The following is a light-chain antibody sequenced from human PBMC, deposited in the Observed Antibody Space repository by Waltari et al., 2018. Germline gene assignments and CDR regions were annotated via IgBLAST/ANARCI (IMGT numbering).Light chain of an antibody. V-gene: IGLV2-23*02. CDR1: GSDVGRFNF. Sequence: QSALTQPASVSGSPGQSITISCTGTGSDVGRFNFVPRYQLLPGIAPTLLIAEVNTRPSGVSNRFFGSKSGITASLTISGLQAGDEADYYCCSYAGSTTYVLFGGGTKLTVL. CDR2: EVN. J-gene: IGLJ2*01. CDR3: CSYAGSTTYVL.